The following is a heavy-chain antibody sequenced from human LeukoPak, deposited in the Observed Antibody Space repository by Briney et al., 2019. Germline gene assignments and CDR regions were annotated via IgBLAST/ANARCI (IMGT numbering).Heavy chain of an antibody. V-gene: IGHV5-51*01. CDR3: ARDLTRDSGYDFGWFDP. D-gene: IGHD5-12*01. Sequence: GESLKISCKGSGYSFTSYWIGWVRQMPGKGLEWMGIIYPGDSDTRYSPTFQGQVTISADKSISTAYLQWSSLKASDTAMYYCARDLTRDSGYDFGWFDPWGQGTLVTVSS. CDR1: GYSFTSYW. J-gene: IGHJ5*02. CDR2: IYPGDSDT.